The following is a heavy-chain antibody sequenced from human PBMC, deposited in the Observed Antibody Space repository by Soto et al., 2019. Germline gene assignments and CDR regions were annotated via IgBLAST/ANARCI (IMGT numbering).Heavy chain of an antibody. CDR3: AKSGGVVVVAAAPVQH. Sequence: GGSLRLSCAASGFTFSSYAMSWVRQAPGKGLEWVSAISGSGGSTYYADSVKGRFTISRDNSKNTLYLQMNSLRAEDTAVYYCAKSGGVVVVAAAPVQHWGQGTLVTVSS. V-gene: IGHV3-23*01. CDR1: GFTFSSYA. J-gene: IGHJ1*01. CDR2: ISGSGGST. D-gene: IGHD2-15*01.